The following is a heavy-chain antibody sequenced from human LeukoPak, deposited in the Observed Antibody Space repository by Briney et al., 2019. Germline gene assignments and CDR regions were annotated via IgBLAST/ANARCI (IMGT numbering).Heavy chain of an antibody. Sequence: GGSLRLSCAASGFTFSSYWMHWVRQAPGKGLVWVSRINSDGRSTSYADSGKGRFTISRDNAKNTLYLQMNSLRAEDTAVYYCARAGQFDYFDYWGQGTLVTVSS. V-gene: IGHV3-74*01. CDR2: INSDGRST. CDR1: GFTFSSYW. J-gene: IGHJ4*02. CDR3: ARAGQFDYFDY. D-gene: IGHD1-14*01.